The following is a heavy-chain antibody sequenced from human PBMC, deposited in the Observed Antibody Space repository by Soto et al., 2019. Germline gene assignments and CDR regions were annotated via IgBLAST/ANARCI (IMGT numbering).Heavy chain of an antibody. D-gene: IGHD3-16*01. V-gene: IGHV1-18*04. CDR1: GYTFTNHG. CDR2: INPYNANV. CDR3: ARDRVAGIWGDAFDI. J-gene: IGHJ3*02. Sequence: QVQLVQSGAEVKKPGASVKVSCKTSGYTFTNHGINWVRQAPGQGLEWMGWINPYNANVNYAQKLQGRVTMTTDTFTSTAYMDLRSLTSDDTAVYYCARDRVAGIWGDAFDIWGQGTMVIVSS.